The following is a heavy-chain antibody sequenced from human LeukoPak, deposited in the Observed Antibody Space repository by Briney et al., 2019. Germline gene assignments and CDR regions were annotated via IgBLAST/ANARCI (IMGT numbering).Heavy chain of an antibody. CDR3: ARRDYDILTGYYTNWFDP. J-gene: IGHJ5*02. CDR2: MNPNSGNT. D-gene: IGHD3-9*01. CDR1: GYTFTSYD. V-gene: IGHV1-8*01. Sequence: SVKVSCKASGYTFTSYDINWVRQATGQGLEWMGWMNPNSGNTGYAQKFQGRVTMTRNTSISTAYMELSSLRSEDTAVYYCARRDYDILTGYYTNWFDPWGQGTLVTVSS.